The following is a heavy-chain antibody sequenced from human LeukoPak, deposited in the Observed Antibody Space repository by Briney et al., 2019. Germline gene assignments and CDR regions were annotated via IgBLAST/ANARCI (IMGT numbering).Heavy chain of an antibody. Sequence: PSETLSLTCTVSGASISSYCWSWIRQPPGKRLEWIGYIHDSGSTNYNPSLKSRVTISVDTSKKQFSLKLSSVTAADTAVYYCARGFGSSWYYFDYWGQGTLVTASS. D-gene: IGHD6-13*01. J-gene: IGHJ4*02. CDR1: GASISSYC. CDR2: IHDSGST. V-gene: IGHV4-59*08. CDR3: ARGFGSSWYYFDY.